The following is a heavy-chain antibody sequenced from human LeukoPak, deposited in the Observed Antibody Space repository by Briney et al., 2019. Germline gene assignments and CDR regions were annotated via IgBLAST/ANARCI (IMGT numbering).Heavy chain of an antibody. Sequence: GGSLRLSCAASGFTFDDYGMHWVRQAPGKGLEWASVISADGGRTRYADSVKGRFTSSRDNSKNSLYLQMNSLRTEDTALYYCAKDLGNDYYNFGMDVWGQGTTATVSS. J-gene: IGHJ6*02. D-gene: IGHD4-23*01. CDR3: AKDLGNDYYNFGMDV. CDR2: ISADGGRT. CDR1: GFTFDDYG. V-gene: IGHV3-43*02.